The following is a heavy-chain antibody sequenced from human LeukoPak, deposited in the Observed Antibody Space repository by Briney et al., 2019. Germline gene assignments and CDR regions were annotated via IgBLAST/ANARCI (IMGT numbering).Heavy chain of an antibody. D-gene: IGHD3-22*01. CDR2: ISGSGGST. CDR1: GFTFSSYA. V-gene: IGHV3-23*01. Sequence: TGGSLRLSCAASGFTFSSYAMSWVRQAPGKGLEWVSTISGSGGSTYYADSVKGRFTISRDNSKNTLYLQMNSLRAEDTAVYYCARASSYYYDSSGYYYWGQGTLVTVSS. CDR3: ARASSYYYDSSGYYY. J-gene: IGHJ4*02.